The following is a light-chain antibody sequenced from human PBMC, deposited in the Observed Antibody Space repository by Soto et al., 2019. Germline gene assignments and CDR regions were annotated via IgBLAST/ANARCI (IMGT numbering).Light chain of an antibody. CDR2: WAS. Sequence: DIVMTQSPDSLAVSLGERATINCKSSQSVLFSPNNKNYLAWYQQKPGQPPKLLIYWASTRETGVPDRFSGSGSGTDFTLTISSLQAEDAACYYWQQYPSAPRTFGQGTKVEIK. CDR3: QQYPSAPRT. J-gene: IGKJ1*01. CDR1: QSVLFSPNNKNY. V-gene: IGKV4-1*01.